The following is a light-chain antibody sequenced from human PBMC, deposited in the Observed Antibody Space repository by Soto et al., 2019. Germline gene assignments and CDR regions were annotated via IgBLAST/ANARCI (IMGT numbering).Light chain of an antibody. CDR3: QQSSGLPFT. CDR2: TAS. CDR1: QPISDR. J-gene: IGKJ2*01. Sequence: DIQMTQSPFSLSASVGDRVTITCRASQPISDRLNWYQQRVGEAPNLLIYTASTLQSGVPSRFSGSGSGTDFTLTISSLQPEDFATYFCQQSSGLPFTFGQGTRVDIK. V-gene: IGKV1-39*01.